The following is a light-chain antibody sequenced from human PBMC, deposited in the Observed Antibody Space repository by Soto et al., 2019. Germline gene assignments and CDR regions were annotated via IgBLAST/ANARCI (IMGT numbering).Light chain of an antibody. CDR1: QYISIW. CDR2: SAS. V-gene: IGKV1D-12*01. Sequence: DIQMTQSPSFVSASLGDRVTLTCRASQYISIWLAWYQQRLGEAPRLLIFSASTLKNGVPASFSGSGSGTDFTLTISGLQPEDVATYYCQQGRTSPFSFGPGTKV. J-gene: IGKJ3*01. CDR3: QQGRTSPFS.